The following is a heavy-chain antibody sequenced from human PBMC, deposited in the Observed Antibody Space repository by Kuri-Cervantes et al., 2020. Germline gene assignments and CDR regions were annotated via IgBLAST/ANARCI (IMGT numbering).Heavy chain of an antibody. V-gene: IGHV3-7*01. CDR1: GFTFSSYW. D-gene: IGHD3-3*01. CDR3: ARDFLEWLPGPTNWFDP. J-gene: IGHJ5*02. CDR2: IKQDGSEK. Sequence: GGSLRLSCAASGFTFSSYWMSWVRQAPGKGLEWVANIKQDGSEKYYVDSVKGRFTISRDNAKNSLYLQMNSLRAEDTAVYYCARDFLEWLPGPTNWFDPWGQGTLVTVSS.